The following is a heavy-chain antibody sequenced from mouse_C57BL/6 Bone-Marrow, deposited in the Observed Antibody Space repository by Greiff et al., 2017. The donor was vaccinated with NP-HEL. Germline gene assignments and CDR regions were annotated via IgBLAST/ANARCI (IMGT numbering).Heavy chain of an antibody. CDR2: IYPRSGNT. D-gene: IGHD1-1*01. CDR1: GYTFTSYG. CDR3: ARPDYYGSSYYFDY. J-gene: IGHJ2*01. Sequence: QVQLQQSGAELARPGASVKLSCKASGYTFTSYGISWVKQRTGQGLEWIGEIYPRSGNTYYNEKFKGKATLTADKSSSTAYMELRSLTSEDSAGYVCARPDYYGSSYYFDYWGKGTTLTVSS. V-gene: IGHV1-81*01.